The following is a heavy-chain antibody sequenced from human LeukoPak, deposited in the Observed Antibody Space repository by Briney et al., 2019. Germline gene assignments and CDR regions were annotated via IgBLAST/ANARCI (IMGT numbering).Heavy chain of an antibody. J-gene: IGHJ4*02. CDR3: ARVGGMAAAAVDY. CDR1: GGSISSYY. D-gene: IGHD6-13*01. Sequence: SETLSLTCTVSGGSISSYYWSWIRQLPGKGLEWIGYIYYSGSTNYNPSLKSRVTISVDTSKNQFSLKLSSVTAADTAVYYCARVGGMAAAAVDYWGQGTLVTVSS. V-gene: IGHV4-59*01. CDR2: IYYSGST.